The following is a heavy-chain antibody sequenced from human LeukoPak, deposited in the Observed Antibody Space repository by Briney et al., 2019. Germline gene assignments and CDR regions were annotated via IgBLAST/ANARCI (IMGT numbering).Heavy chain of an antibody. Sequence: ASVTVSCKTSGYTFTIYGISWVRQAPGQGLEWMGWISVYNGNTNYAQKLQGRGTMTTDTSTSTAYMELRSLRSDDTAMYYCAIRSGTYPYYFDYWGQGTLVTVSS. CDR2: ISVYNGNT. V-gene: IGHV1-18*01. J-gene: IGHJ4*02. CDR3: AIRSGTYPYYFDY. D-gene: IGHD3-10*01. CDR1: GYTFTIYG.